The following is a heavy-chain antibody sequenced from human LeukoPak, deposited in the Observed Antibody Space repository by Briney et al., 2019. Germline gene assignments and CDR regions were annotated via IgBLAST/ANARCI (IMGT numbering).Heavy chain of an antibody. V-gene: IGHV4-61*05. Sequence: SETLSLTCTVSGGSIGSSSYYWSWIRQPPGKGLEWIGYIYYSGSTNYNPSLKSRVTISVDTSKNQFSLKLSSVTAADTAVYYCARHTTYYYDSSGSEPAFDIWGQGTMVTVSS. CDR3: ARHTTYYYDSSGSEPAFDI. CDR2: IYYSGST. J-gene: IGHJ3*02. D-gene: IGHD3-22*01. CDR1: GGSIGSSSYY.